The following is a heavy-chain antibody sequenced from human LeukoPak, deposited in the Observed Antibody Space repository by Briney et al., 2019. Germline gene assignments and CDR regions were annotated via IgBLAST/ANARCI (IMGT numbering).Heavy chain of an antibody. J-gene: IGHJ4*02. CDR2: IYYSGST. D-gene: IGHD6-6*01. CDR1: GGSISSGDYY. Sequence: PSETLSLTCTVSGGSISSGDYYWSWLRQPPGKGLEWIGYIYYSGSTYYNPSLKSRVTISVDTSKNQFSLKLSSVTAADTAVYYCARAIFEYSSSSLGFDYWGQGTLVTVSS. V-gene: IGHV4-30-4*08. CDR3: ARAIFEYSSSSLGFDY.